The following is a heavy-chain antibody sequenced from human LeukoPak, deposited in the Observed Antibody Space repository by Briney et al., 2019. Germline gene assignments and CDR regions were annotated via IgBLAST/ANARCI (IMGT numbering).Heavy chain of an antibody. D-gene: IGHD3-22*01. CDR3: AKEEGYYDSSGYYSGYFDY. J-gene: IGHJ4*02. CDR2: ISSDETNI. CDR1: GFTSSNYG. V-gene: IGHV3-30*18. Sequence: PGGSLRLSCATSGFTSSNYGMHWVRQAPGKGLEWVAVISSDETNIRYGDSVRGRFTVSRDNAKNTVYLQMNSLGADDTAVYYCAKEEGYYDSSGYYSGYFDYWGQGTLVTVSS.